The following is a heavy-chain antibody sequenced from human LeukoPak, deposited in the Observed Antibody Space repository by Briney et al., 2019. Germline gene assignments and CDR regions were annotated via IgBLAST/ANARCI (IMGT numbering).Heavy chain of an antibody. D-gene: IGHD6-13*01. V-gene: IGHV1-2*02. CDR3: ARGRPALPLAAAGSLTPTYYFDY. CDR2: INPNSGGA. J-gene: IGHJ4*02. Sequence: ASVKVSCKASGYTFTGYYMHWVRQAPGQGLEWMGWINPNSGGANYAQKFQGRVTMTRDPSISTAYMELSRLRSDDTAVYYCARGRPALPLAAAGSLTPTYYFDYWGQGTLVTVSS. CDR1: GYTFTGYY.